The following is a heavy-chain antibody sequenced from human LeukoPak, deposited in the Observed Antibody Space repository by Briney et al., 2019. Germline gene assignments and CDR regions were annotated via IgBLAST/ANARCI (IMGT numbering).Heavy chain of an antibody. CDR3: AKGRNWFGP. V-gene: IGHV4-4*08. CDR1: GDSFSGHY. J-gene: IGHJ5*02. CDR2: IYTAGTA. Sequence: PSETLSLTCSVSGDSFSGHYWTWIRQTPGEGLQWIGYIYTAGTAKYNPSFKSRVTISIDMSQNQFPLTLDSVTAADTAVYFCAKGRNWFGPWGQGTLVIVSS.